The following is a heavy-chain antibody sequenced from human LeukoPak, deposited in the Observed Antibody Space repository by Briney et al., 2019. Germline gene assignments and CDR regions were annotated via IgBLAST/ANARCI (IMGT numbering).Heavy chain of an antibody. CDR1: DGSISSSSYY. CDR3: ARRRSYSGYDSTYNWFGP. J-gene: IGHJ5*02. Sequence: SETLSLTCTVSDGSISSSSYYWGWIRQPPGKGLEWIGNIYYNGNTYYNPSLKSRVTISIDTSKNQFSLKLSSVTAADTAVYYCARRRSYSGYDSTYNWFGPWGQGTLVTVSS. CDR2: IYYNGNT. V-gene: IGHV4-39*07. D-gene: IGHD5-12*01.